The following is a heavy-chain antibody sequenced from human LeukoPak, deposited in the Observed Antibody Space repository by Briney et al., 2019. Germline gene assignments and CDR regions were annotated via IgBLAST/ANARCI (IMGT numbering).Heavy chain of an antibody. CDR3: ARGNRLYSSSWYSLAFDI. CDR1: GYTFTTYD. CDR2: IKPNSGYA. J-gene: IGHJ3*02. D-gene: IGHD6-13*01. V-gene: IGHV1-8*01. Sequence: SVKVSFKASGYTFTTYDINWVRQAAGQGLEWMVWIKPNSGYAGYAQNFQGRVTMTRNTSISTAYMELSSLRSEDTAVYYCARGNRLYSSSWYSLAFDIWGRGTMVTVSS.